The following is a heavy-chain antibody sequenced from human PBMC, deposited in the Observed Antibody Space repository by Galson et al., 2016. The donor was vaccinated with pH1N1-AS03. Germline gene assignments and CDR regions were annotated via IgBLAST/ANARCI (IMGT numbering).Heavy chain of an antibody. V-gene: IGHV1-69*05. CDR3: AGRQNGRHYDFWSGARGFDS. CDR1: GGTFSNYA. Sequence: SVKVSCKASGGTFSNYAISWVRQAPGQGLEWLGGFVPVFNTVKYEQKFQGRDTITTDESTSTAYMEVRSLRSEDTAVYYCAGRQNGRHYDFWSGARGFDSWGQGTLVTVSS. J-gene: IGHJ4*02. D-gene: IGHD3-3*01. CDR2: FVPVFNTV.